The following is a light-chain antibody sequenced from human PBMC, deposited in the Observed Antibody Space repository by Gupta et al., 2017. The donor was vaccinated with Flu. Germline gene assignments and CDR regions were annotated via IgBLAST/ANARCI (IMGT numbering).Light chain of an antibody. CDR2: CAS. J-gene: IGKJ2*01. CDR3: QQYNSTPST. Sequence: DIVMTHSPDSLAVSLGGSGTSNCKSSKSVLYSSNNKNYLAWYQQKPGQPPKLLIYCASTRESGVPDRFSGSGSGTDFTLTISSLQAEDVAVYYCQQYNSTPSTFGQGTKLEIK. CDR1: KSVLYSSNNKNY. V-gene: IGKV4-1*01.